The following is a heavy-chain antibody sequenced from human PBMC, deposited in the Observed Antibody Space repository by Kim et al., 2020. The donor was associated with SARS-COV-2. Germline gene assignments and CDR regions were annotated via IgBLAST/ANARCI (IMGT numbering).Heavy chain of an antibody. CDR2: WNS. D-gene: IGHD5-18*01. Sequence: WNSDYGVSVRGRLTINPDTSKNQFSLHLKSVTPEDTAVYYCARGFSYAFEYWGQGTLVTVSS. V-gene: IGHV6-1*01. CDR3: ARGFSYAFEY. J-gene: IGHJ4*02.